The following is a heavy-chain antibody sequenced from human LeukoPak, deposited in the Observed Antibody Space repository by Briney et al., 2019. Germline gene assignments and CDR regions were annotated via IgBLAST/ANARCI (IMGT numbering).Heavy chain of an antibody. J-gene: IGHJ4*02. D-gene: IGHD2-2*01. V-gene: IGHV1-2*02. CDR3: ARVGIWAAAMFDY. CDR1: GYTFTGYY. Sequence: ASVKVSCKASGYTFTGYYMHWVRQAPGQGLEWMGWINPNSGGTNYAQKLQGRVTMTTDTSTSTAYMELRSLRSDDTAVYYCARVGIWAAAMFDYWGQGTLVTVSS. CDR2: INPNSGGT.